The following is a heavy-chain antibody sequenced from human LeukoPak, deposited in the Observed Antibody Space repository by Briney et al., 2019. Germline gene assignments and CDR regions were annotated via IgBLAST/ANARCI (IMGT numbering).Heavy chain of an antibody. D-gene: IGHD4-17*01. CDR1: GFTFSSYA. Sequence: PWGSLRLSCAAAGFTFSSYATYWVRQAPGKGLEWVSVIGGGGSNTYYADSVKGRFTISRDNSKNTLYLQMNTLTAEDTAVYFCAKVAVPGTKGFDYWGQGTLVTVSS. J-gene: IGHJ4*02. CDR2: IGGGGSNT. V-gene: IGHV3-23*01. CDR3: AKVAVPGTKGFDY.